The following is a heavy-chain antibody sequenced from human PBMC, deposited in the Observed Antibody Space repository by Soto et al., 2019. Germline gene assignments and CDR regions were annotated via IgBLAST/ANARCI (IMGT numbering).Heavy chain of an antibody. CDR2: ISYDGTNE. D-gene: IGHD3-9*01. CDR3: AKDLAYFDYRGPFDY. Sequence: PGESLKISCAASGFNFRSYGLHWVRQAPGKGLEWVAVISYDGTNEYYTDSVKGRFTISRDNSKNTLYLQMNSLRAEDTAVYYCAKDLAYFDYRGPFDYWGQGTLVTVSS. V-gene: IGHV3-30*18. J-gene: IGHJ4*02. CDR1: GFNFRSYG.